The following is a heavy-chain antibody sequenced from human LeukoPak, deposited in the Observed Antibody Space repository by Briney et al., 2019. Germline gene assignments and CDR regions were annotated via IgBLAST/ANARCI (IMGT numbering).Heavy chain of an antibody. Sequence: GGSLRLSCAASGFTFSSYAMHWVRQAPGKGLGWVALISYDGSNKYYADSVKGRFTISRDNSKNRLYLQMNSLRGEDTAVYFCARDYEEYIGSLGYWGQGTLVTVSS. CDR1: GFTFSSYA. J-gene: IGHJ4*02. CDR2: ISYDGSNK. CDR3: ARDYEEYIGSLGY. D-gene: IGHD6-6*01. V-gene: IGHV3-30-3*01.